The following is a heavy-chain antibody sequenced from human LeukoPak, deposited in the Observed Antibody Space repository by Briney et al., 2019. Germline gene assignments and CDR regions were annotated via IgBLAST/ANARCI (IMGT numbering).Heavy chain of an antibody. CDR3: ARGNHYYGSNP. J-gene: IGHJ5*02. D-gene: IGHD3-10*01. Sequence: PSETLSLTCTVSGGSISSGSYYWSWIRQPAGKGLEWIGRIYTSGSTNYNPSLKSRVTISVDTSKNQFSLKLSSVTAADTAVYYCARGNHYYGSNPWGQGTLVTVSS. CDR2: IYTSGST. V-gene: IGHV4-61*02. CDR1: GGSISSGSYY.